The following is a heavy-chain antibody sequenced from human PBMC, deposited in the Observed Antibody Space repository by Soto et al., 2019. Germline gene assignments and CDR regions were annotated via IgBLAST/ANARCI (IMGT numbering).Heavy chain of an antibody. CDR3: ARGVFHPYYDFWSGYYSWFDP. J-gene: IGHJ5*02. D-gene: IGHD3-3*01. V-gene: IGHV1-8*01. CDR2: MNPNSGNT. Sequence: RASVKVSCKASGYTFTSYDINWVRQATGQGLEWMGWMNPNSGNTGYAQKFQGRVTMTRNTSISTAYMELSSLRSEDTAVYYCARGVFHPYYDFWSGYYSWFDPWGQGTLVTVSS. CDR1: GYTFTSYD.